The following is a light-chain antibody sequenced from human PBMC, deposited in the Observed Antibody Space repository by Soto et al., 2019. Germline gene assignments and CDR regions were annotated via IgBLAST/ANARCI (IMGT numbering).Light chain of an antibody. CDR3: QQYNNWPTT. CDR2: GAS. Sequence: EIVLTQSPGTLSLSPGERATLSCRASQSVSSNLAWYQQKPGQAPRLLIYGASTRATGIPARFSGSGSGTEFTLTISSLQSEDFAVYYGQQYNNWPTTFGQGTKVDI. J-gene: IGKJ1*01. CDR1: QSVSSN. V-gene: IGKV3-15*01.